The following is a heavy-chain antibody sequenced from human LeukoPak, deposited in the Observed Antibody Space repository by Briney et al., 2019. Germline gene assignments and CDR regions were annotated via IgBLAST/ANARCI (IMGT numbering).Heavy chain of an antibody. CDR1: GFTFSSYA. D-gene: IGHD2-2*01. CDR3: AKEDVVPGASHSWFHP. J-gene: IGHJ5*02. V-gene: IGHV3-23*01. Sequence: GGSLRLSCAASGFTFSSYAMSWVRQAPGKGLEWVSSISSGGGRTYYADSVKGRLTISRDNAQNTLYLEVKSLRADDTAVYYCAKEDVVPGASHSWFHPWGQGTRVSVSS. CDR2: ISSGGGRT.